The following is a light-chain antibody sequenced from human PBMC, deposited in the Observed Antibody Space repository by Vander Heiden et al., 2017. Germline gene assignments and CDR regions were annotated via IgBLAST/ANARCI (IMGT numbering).Light chain of an antibody. V-gene: IGKV1-5*03. J-gene: IGKJ2*01. Sequence: DIQLDQSPSTLSASAGDRVTITCRASQDISIWLAWYQQKPGQAPNLLIHKASNLESGVPSRFSGSGSGTEFTLTISSLQPDDFATYYCQHYNNFPYTFGQGTKLEIK. CDR1: QDISIW. CDR2: KAS. CDR3: QHYNNFPYT.